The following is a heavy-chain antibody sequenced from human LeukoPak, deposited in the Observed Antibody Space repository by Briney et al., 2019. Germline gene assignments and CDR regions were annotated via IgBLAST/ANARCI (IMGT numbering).Heavy chain of an antibody. D-gene: IGHD2-2*01. CDR1: GFTVSSNY. V-gene: IGHV3-74*01. CDR2: INSDGSST. Sequence: PGGSLRLSCAASGFTVSSNYMSWVRQAPGKGLVWVSRINSDGSSTSYADSVKGRFTISRDNAKNTLYLQMNSLRAEDTAVYYCARSSQCGMDVWGQGTTVTVSS. J-gene: IGHJ6*02. CDR3: ARSSQCGMDV.